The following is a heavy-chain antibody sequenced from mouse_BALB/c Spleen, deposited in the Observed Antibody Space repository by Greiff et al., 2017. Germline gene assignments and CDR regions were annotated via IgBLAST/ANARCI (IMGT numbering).Heavy chain of an antibody. Sequence: VQLQQSGPGLVKPSQSLSLTCTVTGYSITSDYAWNWIRQFPGNKLEWMGYISYSGSTSYNPSLKSRISITRDTSKNQFFLQLNSVTTEDTATYYCARRENSLLRPHWYFDVWGAGTTVTVSS. D-gene: IGHD1-2*01. CDR2: ISYSGST. CDR3: ARRENSLLRPHWYFDV. CDR1: GYSITSDYA. V-gene: IGHV3-2*02. J-gene: IGHJ1*01.